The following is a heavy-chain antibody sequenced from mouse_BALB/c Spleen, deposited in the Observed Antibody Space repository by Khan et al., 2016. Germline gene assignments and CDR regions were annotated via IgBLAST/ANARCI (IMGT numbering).Heavy chain of an antibody. J-gene: IGHJ3*01. D-gene: IGHD4-1*01. V-gene: IGHV1-5*01. Sequence: VQLQQSGTVLARPGASVKMSCKASGYSFTSYWMHWVKQRPGQGLEWIGAIYPGNSDTSYNQKFKGKAKLTAVTSASTVYMELSSLTNEDSAVYYCTKELTGTAWFAYWGQGTLVTVSA. CDR2: IYPGNSDT. CDR1: GYSFTSYW. CDR3: TKELTGTAWFAY.